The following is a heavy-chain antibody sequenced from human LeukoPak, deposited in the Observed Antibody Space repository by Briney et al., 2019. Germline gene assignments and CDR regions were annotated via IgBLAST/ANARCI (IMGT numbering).Heavy chain of an antibody. CDR1: GFTFTTYW. CDR2: IKQDGSEK. J-gene: IGHJ5*02. D-gene: IGHD1-1*01. CDR3: TRVAQSGPTGWFDP. Sequence: GGSLRLSCTTSGFTFTTYWVSWVRQAPGKGLEWVANIKQDGSEKHYVDSVRGRFTISRDNAKNSVYLQIDSLRAEDTAVYYCTRVAQSGPTGWFDPWGQGTLVTVSS. V-gene: IGHV3-7*01.